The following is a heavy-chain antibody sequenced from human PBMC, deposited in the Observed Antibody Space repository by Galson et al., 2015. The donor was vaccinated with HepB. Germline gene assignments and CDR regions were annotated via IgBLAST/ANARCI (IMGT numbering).Heavy chain of an antibody. Sequence: ETLSLTCTVSGGSISSSSYYWGWIRQPPGKGLEWIGSIYYSGSTYYNPSLKSRVTISVDTSKNQFSLKLSSVTAADTAVYYCARARSERWLQLTYYFDYWGQGTLVTVSS. CDR2: IYYSGST. V-gene: IGHV4-39*01. D-gene: IGHD5-24*01. CDR3: ARARSERWLQLTYYFDY. CDR1: GGSISSSSYY. J-gene: IGHJ4*02.